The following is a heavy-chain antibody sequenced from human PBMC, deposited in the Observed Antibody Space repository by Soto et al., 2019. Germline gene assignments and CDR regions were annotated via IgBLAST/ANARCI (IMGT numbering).Heavy chain of an antibody. CDR1: GFTFSNDW. Sequence: LRLSCAASGFTFSNDWMNWVRQGPGKGLEWVSRIISGGTRVTYADSVKGRFTIARDNAKNTLYLEMHSLTAEDTTVYYCARERTSKGGMDVWGQGTTVTVSS. CDR2: IISGGTRV. CDR3: ARERTSKGGMDV. V-gene: IGHV3-74*01. J-gene: IGHJ6*02.